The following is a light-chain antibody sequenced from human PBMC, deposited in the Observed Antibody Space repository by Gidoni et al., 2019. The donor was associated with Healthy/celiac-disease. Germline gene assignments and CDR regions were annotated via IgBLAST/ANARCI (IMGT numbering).Light chain of an antibody. J-gene: IGLJ2*01. CDR2: KDS. CDR3: QSADSSGTYVV. Sequence: SYELTQPPSVSVSPGQTARTTCSGDALPKQYAYWYQQKPGQAPVLVIYKDSERPSGNPERFSGSSSGTTVTLTISGVQAEDEADYYCQSADSSGTYVVFGGGTKLTVL. CDR1: ALPKQY. V-gene: IGLV3-25*02.